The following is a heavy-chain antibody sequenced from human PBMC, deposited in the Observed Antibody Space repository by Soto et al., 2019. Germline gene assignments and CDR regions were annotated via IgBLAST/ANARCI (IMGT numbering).Heavy chain of an antibody. D-gene: IGHD3-3*01. CDR3: ATADGFGVVTPFFEY. J-gene: IGHJ4*02. CDR2: SYYRGST. V-gene: IGHV4-39*01. CDR1: GGSISSRSHY. Sequence: QLQLQESGPGLVKPPESLSLTCTVSGGSISSRSHYWGWIRQSPGRHLEWIGSSYYRGSTHYNPSLKTRVTISVDTSKNQVSLKVYSVTAADTAVYYCATADGFGVVTPFFEYWCQGMLVTVSS.